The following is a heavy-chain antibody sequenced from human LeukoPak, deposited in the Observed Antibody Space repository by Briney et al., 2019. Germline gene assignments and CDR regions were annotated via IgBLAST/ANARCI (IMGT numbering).Heavy chain of an antibody. V-gene: IGHV3-23*01. Sequence: GGSLRLSCAASGFTFSSYAMSWVRQAPGKVLEWVSAISGSGGRTYYADSVKGRFTISRDNSKNTLYLQMNSLRAEDTAVYYCAKAITDVTIFGVVIINFDYWGQGTLVTVSS. J-gene: IGHJ4*02. D-gene: IGHD3-3*01. CDR3: AKAITDVTIFGVVIINFDY. CDR2: ISGSGGRT. CDR1: GFTFSSYA.